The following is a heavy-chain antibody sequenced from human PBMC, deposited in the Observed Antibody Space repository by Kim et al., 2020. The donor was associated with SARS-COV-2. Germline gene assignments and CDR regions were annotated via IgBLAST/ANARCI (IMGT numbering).Heavy chain of an antibody. CDR2: IKQDGSEK. V-gene: IGHV3-7*01. J-gene: IGHJ6*03. D-gene: IGHD1-7*01. CDR3: ARAGYNWYYVVDYSMDV. CDR1: GFTFSSYW. Sequence: GGSLRLSCAASGFTFSSYWMSWVRQAPGKGLEWVANIKQDGSEKYYVDSVRGRFTISRDNAKNSLYLQINSLRAEDTAVYYCARAGYNWYYVVDYSMDVWGTGTTVTVSS.